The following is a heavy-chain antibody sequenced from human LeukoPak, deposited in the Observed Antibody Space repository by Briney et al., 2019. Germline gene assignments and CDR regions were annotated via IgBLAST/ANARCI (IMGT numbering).Heavy chain of an antibody. CDR3: AAGGPLTETTPGFKY. CDR2: VSGGGGPT. J-gene: IGHJ4*02. V-gene: IGHV3-23*01. CDR1: GFTFSSYV. Sequence: GGSLRLSCAASGFTFSSYVMSWVRQAPGKGLEWVSAVSGGGGPTYYADSVKGRFTISRDNSKNTLFLQVNSLRADDTAVYYFAAGGPLTETTPGFKYGGQGPLVPVSS. D-gene: IGHD2-21*02.